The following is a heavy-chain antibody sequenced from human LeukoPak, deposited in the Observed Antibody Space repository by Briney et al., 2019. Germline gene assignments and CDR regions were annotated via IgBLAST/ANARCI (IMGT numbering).Heavy chain of an antibody. Sequence: PGGSQRLSCAASGFTFSSYTMNWVRQAPGKGLEWVSSISSTSTYIHDADSVKGRFTIYRDNAKKSLYLQMNSLRAEDTAMYYCARGMRQIDDAFDLWGQGTMVTVSS. V-gene: IGHV3-21*01. D-gene: IGHD6-25*01. J-gene: IGHJ3*01. CDR2: ISSTSTYI. CDR1: GFTFSSYT. CDR3: ARGMRQIDDAFDL.